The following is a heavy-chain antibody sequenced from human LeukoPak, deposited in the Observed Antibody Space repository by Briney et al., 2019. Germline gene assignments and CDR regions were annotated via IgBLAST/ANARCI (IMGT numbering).Heavy chain of an antibody. CDR2: IYYSVST. D-gene: IGHD3-16*01. CDR1: GASISSYY. J-gene: IGHJ4*02. Sequence: PSETLSLTCSVSGASISSYYWSWIRQPPGKRLEWIGYIYYSVSTNYNPSLKSRVTISVDTSKNQFSLKLSSVTAADTAVYYCARERDSLGVMDYWGQGTLVTVSS. CDR3: ARERDSLGVMDY. V-gene: IGHV4-59*01.